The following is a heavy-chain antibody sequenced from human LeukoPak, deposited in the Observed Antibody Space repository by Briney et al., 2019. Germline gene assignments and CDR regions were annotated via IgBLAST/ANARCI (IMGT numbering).Heavy chain of an antibody. J-gene: IGHJ3*02. CDR1: GGSFGGYY. V-gene: IGHV4-34*01. CDR2: INHSGST. CDR3: ARTRKVWSGYFAFDI. D-gene: IGHD3-3*01. Sequence: YPSETLSLTCAVYGGSFGGYYWSWIRQPPGKGLEWIGEINHSGSTNYNPSLKSRVTISVDTSKNQFSLKLSSVTAADTAVYYCARTRKVWSGYFAFDIWGQGTMVTVSS.